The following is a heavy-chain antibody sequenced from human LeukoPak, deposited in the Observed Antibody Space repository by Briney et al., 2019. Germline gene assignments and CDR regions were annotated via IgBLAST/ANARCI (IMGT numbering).Heavy chain of an antibody. CDR1: GFTFSSYA. D-gene: IGHD4-17*01. V-gene: IGHV3-30*04. CDR2: ISYDGSNK. J-gene: IGHJ4*02. CDR3: ARDSPLYTVTTRFDY. Sequence: GESLRLSCAASGFTFSSYAMHWVRQAPGKGLEWVAVISYDGSNKYYADSVKGRFTISRDNSKNTLYLQMNSLRAEDTAVYYCARDSPLYTVTTRFDYWGQGTLVTVSS.